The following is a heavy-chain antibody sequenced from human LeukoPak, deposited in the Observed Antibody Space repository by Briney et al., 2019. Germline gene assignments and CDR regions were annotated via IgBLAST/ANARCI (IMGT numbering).Heavy chain of an antibody. J-gene: IGHJ4*02. CDR2: IHYDGSTK. D-gene: IGHD6-19*01. CDR3: AKRYGSSGWYYFDY. Sequence: GGSLRLSWAASGLTFSSSGMHWFRQAPGKGLEWVAFIHYDGSTKYYTDSVKGRFTISRDNSKNTLYQQMNSLRAEDTALYYCAKRYGSSGWYYFDYWGQGPLDTVSS. V-gene: IGHV3-30*02. CDR1: GLTFSSSG.